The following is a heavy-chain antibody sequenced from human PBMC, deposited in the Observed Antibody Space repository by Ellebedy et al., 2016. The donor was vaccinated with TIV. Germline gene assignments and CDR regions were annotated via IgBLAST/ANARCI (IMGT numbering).Heavy chain of an antibody. CDR1: GASISSGGSY. D-gene: IGHD3-10*01. J-gene: IGHJ4*02. V-gene: IGHV4-31*03. CDR2: IYYTGST. Sequence: SDTLSLTXTVLGASISSGGSYWTSMRHHPKKGLEWIGYIYYTGSTYSSPSLQSRLTMSLDTSRNQFSLKLTSVTAADTAVYYCARGEVRGTIPKYWGQGTLVTVSS. CDR3: ARGEVRGTIPKY.